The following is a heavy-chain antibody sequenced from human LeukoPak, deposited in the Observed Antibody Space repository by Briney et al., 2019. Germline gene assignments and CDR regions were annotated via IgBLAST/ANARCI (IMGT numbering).Heavy chain of an antibody. CDR1: RYTFTSYA. J-gene: IGHJ4*02. D-gene: IGHD6-13*01. Sequence: ASVKVSCKASRYTFTSYAMHWVRQAPGQRLEWMGWINAGNGNTKYSQKFQGRVTITRDTSASTAYMELSSLRSEDTAVYYCARDQAYSSSQPEYFDYWGQGTLVIVSS. CDR3: ARDQAYSSSQPEYFDY. V-gene: IGHV1-3*01. CDR2: INAGNGNT.